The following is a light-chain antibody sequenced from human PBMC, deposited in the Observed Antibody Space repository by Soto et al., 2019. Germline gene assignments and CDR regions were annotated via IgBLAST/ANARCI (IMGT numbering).Light chain of an antibody. V-gene: IGLV2-14*03. CDR3: SSYTSSSTTA. Sequence: QSALTQPASVSGSPGQSITISCTGTNSDIGGYNYVSWYQHHPGKAPKLMIYDVSNRPSGVSDRFSGSKSGNTASLTISGLQPEDEADYYCSSYTSSSTTAFGTGTKLTVL. CDR1: NSDIGGYNY. J-gene: IGLJ1*01. CDR2: DVS.